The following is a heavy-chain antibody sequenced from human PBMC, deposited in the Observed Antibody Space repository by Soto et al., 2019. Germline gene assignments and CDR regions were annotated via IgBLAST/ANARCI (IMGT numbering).Heavy chain of an antibody. CDR2: ISSSSSTI. CDR3: ARDRRKTTVVTRNWHAFDI. Sequence: EVQLVESGGGLVQPGGSLRLSCAASGFTFSSYSMNWVRQAPGKGLEWVSYISSSSSTIYYADSVKGRFTISKDNAKNSLYLQMNSLRDEDTAVYYCARDRRKTTVVTRNWHAFDIWGQGTMVTVSS. CDR1: GFTFSSYS. J-gene: IGHJ3*02. D-gene: IGHD4-17*01. V-gene: IGHV3-48*02.